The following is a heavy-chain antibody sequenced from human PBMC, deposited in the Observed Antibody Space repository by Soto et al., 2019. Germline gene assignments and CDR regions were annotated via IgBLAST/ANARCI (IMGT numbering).Heavy chain of an antibody. Sequence: LSLTCAASGFTFSSYSMNWVRQAPGKGLEWVSYISSSSSTIYYADSVKGRFTISRDKAKNSLYLQMNSLRAEDTAVYYCAGDSENADNWFDPWGQGTLVTVSS. CDR2: ISSSSSTI. J-gene: IGHJ5*02. CDR1: GFTFSSYS. V-gene: IGHV3-48*01. CDR3: AGDSENADNWFDP. D-gene: IGHD1-1*01.